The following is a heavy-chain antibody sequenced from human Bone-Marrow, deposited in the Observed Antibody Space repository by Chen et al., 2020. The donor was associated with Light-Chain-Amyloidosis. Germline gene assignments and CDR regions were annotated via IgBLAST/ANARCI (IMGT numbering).Heavy chain of an antibody. CDR1: GFTFSSYT. J-gene: IGHJ4*02. Sequence: EAQLVESGGGLVQPGGSLRLSCVASGFTFSSYTMNWVRQTPGRGLEWVCSISRSSSHIYYADSMRGRFTISRDNAKNSLYLQMNNLRAEDTAVYYCARGGSYYYFDYWGQGILVTVSS. CDR3: ARGGSYYYFDY. D-gene: IGHD1-26*01. V-gene: IGHV3-21*01. CDR2: ISRSSSHI.